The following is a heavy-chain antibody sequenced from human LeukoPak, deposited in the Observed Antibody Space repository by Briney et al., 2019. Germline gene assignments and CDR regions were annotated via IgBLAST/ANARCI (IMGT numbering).Heavy chain of an antibody. J-gene: IGHJ4*02. V-gene: IGHV4-34*01. CDR1: GGSFSGYY. CDR2: INHSGST. D-gene: IGHD2-21*02. CDR3: ARDDGRGVVTPY. Sequence: PSETLSLTCAVYGGSFSGYYWSWIRQPPGKGLEWIGEINHSGSTNYNPSLKSRVTISVDTSSNQFSLKLNSVTAADTAVYYCARDDGRGVVTPYWGQGTLVTVSS.